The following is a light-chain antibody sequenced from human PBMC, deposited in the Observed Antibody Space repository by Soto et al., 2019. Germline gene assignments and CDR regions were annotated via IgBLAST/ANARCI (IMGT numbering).Light chain of an antibody. CDR1: QSLSSN. V-gene: IGKV3D-15*01. J-gene: IGKJ5*01. CDR3: QQHDNSPLT. Sequence: EIVMTQSPATLSVSPGERVTLSCRASQSLSSNLAWYQQKPGQAPRLLIYGASNRATGIPDRFSGSGSGTDLTLTISRLEPEDFAVYYCQQHDNSPLTVGQGTRLEIK. CDR2: GAS.